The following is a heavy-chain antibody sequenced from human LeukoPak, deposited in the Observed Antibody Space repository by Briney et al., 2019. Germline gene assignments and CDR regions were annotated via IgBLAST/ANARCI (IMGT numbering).Heavy chain of an antibody. V-gene: IGHV3-30-3*01. Sequence: PGTSLRLSCAASGFTLSENNVHWVRQAPGKGLEWVALISNDGNSKDYADSVKGRFTLSGDNSKTTVYLQMNSLRAEDTAVYYCARDRSGFYSIDQWGQGTLVTVSP. CDR1: GFTLSENN. CDR2: ISNDGNSK. D-gene: IGHD5-12*01. J-gene: IGHJ4*02. CDR3: ARDRSGFYSIDQ.